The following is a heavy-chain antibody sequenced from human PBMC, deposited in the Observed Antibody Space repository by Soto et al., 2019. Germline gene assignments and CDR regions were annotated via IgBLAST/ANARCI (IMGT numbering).Heavy chain of an antibody. D-gene: IGHD2-21*01. Sequence: SETLSLTCTVSGGSITRGDYYWSWIRQPPGKGLEWIGYIYFSGDTYYNPSLKRRLSLSIDTSKNQFSLKLTSVTAADTAVYYCSRSTGRYWGPGTLVTVSS. J-gene: IGHJ4*02. CDR2: IYFSGDT. CDR3: SRSTGRY. V-gene: IGHV4-30-4*01. CDR1: GGSITRGDYY.